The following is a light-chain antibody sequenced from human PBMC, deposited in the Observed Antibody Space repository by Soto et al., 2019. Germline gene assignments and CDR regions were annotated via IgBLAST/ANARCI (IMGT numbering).Light chain of an antibody. CDR2: GAS. CDR1: QSVTTQ. J-gene: IGKJ1*01. Sequence: EIVLTQSPGTLSLSPGERATLSCRASQSVTTQLAWYQQKPGQAPRLIIHGASSRATGGPDRITGSGSGTDFTLSISRLEPEDFAVYYCQQYGGSTRTFGQGTKVDI. CDR3: QQYGGSTRT. V-gene: IGKV3-20*01.